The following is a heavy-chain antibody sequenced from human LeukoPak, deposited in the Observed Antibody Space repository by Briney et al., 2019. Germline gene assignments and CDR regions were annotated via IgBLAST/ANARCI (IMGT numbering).Heavy chain of an antibody. CDR1: GFTFSSYG. Sequence: GGSLRLSCAASGFTFSSYGMHWVRQAPGKGLEWVAFIRYDGSNKYYADSVKGRFTISRDNAKNSLYLQMNSLRVEDTAVYYCAREGYDSSGNDAFDIWGQGTMVTVSS. J-gene: IGHJ3*02. CDR2: IRYDGSNK. V-gene: IGHV3-30*02. D-gene: IGHD3-22*01. CDR3: AREGYDSSGNDAFDI.